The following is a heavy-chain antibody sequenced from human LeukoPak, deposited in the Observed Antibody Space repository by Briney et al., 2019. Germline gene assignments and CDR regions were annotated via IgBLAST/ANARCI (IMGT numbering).Heavy chain of an antibody. J-gene: IGHJ4*02. CDR2: ISGSSDNT. Sequence: GGSLRLSCEASGFTFSNYAMSWVRQAPGKGLEWVSCISGSSDNTNYADSVKGRFTISRDNSKNILYLQMNSLTAEDTAVYWCAKDPINWGSIYFDCWGQGTLVTVSS. V-gene: IGHV3-23*01. D-gene: IGHD7-27*01. CDR1: GFTFSNYA. CDR3: AKDPINWGSIYFDC.